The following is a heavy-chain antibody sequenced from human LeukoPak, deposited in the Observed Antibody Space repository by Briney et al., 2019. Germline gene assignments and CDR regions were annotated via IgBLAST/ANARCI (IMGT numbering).Heavy chain of an antibody. CDR1: GGSFSGYY. V-gene: IGHV4-34*01. CDR3: ARDETTPLPGAY. J-gene: IGHJ4*02. Sequence: SETLSLTCAVYGGSFSGYYWSWIRQPSGKGLEWIGEINHSGSTHYNPSLKSRVTMSVDTSKNQFSMKLSSVTAADTAVYYCARDETTPLPGAYWGQGTLVTVSS. CDR2: INHSGST. D-gene: IGHD4-17*01.